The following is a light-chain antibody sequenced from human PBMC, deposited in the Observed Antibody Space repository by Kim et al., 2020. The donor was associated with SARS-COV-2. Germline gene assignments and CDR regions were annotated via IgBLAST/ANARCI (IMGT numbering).Light chain of an antibody. Sequence: SYELTQPPSVSVSPGQTASITCSGDKLGDKYACCYQQKPGQSPVLVIYQDRKRPSGIPERFSGSNSGNTATLTISGTQAMDEADYYCQAWDSSPSYVFGTGTKVTVL. V-gene: IGLV3-1*01. CDR2: QDR. CDR1: KLGDKY. CDR3: QAWDSSPSYV. J-gene: IGLJ1*01.